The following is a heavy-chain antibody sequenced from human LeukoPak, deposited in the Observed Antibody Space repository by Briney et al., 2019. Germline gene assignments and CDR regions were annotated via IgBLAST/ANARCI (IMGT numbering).Heavy chain of an antibody. V-gene: IGHV3-30-3*01. CDR1: GFTFSSYA. CDR2: ISYDGSNK. Sequence: AGGSLRLSCAASGFTFSSYAMHWVRQAPGKGLEWVAVISYDGSNKYYADSVKGRFTISRDNSKNTLYLQMNSLRAEDTAVYYCARKMVRGVSSYYGMDVWGQGTTVTVSS. CDR3: ARKMVRGVSSYYGMDV. J-gene: IGHJ6*02. D-gene: IGHD3-10*01.